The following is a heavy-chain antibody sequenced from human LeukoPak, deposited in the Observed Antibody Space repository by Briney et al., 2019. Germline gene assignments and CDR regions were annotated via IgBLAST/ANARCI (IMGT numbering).Heavy chain of an antibody. Sequence: PGGSLRLSCAASGFTFSSYSMNRVRQAPGKGLEWVSSISSSSSYIYYADSVKGRFTISRDNAKNSLYLQMNSLRAEGTAVYYCAKVKVAGGDYWGQGTLVTVSS. CDR3: AKVKVAGGDY. CDR1: GFTFSSYS. CDR2: ISSSSSYI. J-gene: IGHJ4*02. V-gene: IGHV3-21*04. D-gene: IGHD6-19*01.